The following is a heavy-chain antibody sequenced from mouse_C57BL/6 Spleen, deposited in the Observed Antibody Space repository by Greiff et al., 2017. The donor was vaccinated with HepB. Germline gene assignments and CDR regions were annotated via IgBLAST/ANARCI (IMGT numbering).Heavy chain of an antibody. V-gene: IGHV1-69*01. Sequence: QVQLQQPGAELVMPGASVKLSCKASGYTFTSYWMHWVKQRPGQGLEWIGEIDPSDSYTNYNQKFKGKSTLTVDKASSTAYVQLSSLTSEDSAVYYCARKGVYYGSSNVGYFDVWGTGTTVTVSS. D-gene: IGHD1-1*01. CDR2: IDPSDSYT. J-gene: IGHJ1*03. CDR1: GYTFTSYW. CDR3: ARKGVYYGSSNVGYFDV.